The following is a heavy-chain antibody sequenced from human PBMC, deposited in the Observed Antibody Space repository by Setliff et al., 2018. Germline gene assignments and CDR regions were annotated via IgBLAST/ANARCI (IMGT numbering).Heavy chain of an antibody. CDR1: GDSICSSSYY. D-gene: IGHD2-15*01. J-gene: IGHJ3*02. Sequence: SETLSLTCSVSGDSICSSSYYWGWIRQPPGKGLEWIGSINYSGITYYSPSLKSRVIVSVDTSKNQFSLKLSSVTAADTAVYYCARLPGYCNGGNCYGYYTFDIWGQGTMVTVSS. CDR3: ARLPGYCNGGNCYGYYTFDI. CDR2: INYSGIT. V-gene: IGHV4-39*01.